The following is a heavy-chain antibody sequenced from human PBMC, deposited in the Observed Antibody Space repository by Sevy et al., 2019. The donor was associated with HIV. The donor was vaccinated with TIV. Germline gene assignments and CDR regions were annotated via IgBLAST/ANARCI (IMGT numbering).Heavy chain of an antibody. D-gene: IGHD3-10*01. V-gene: IGHV3-21*01. CDR3: ARDGARITMVQGVMAYYHGMDV. CDR2: ISSSSNYI. CDR1: GFTFSTYS. J-gene: IGHJ6*02. Sequence: GGSLRLSCAASGFTFSTYSMNWVRQAPGKGLEWVSSISSSSNYIYYADSVKGRFTISRDNARNSLYLQMNSLRAEDTAVYYCARDGARITMVQGVMAYYHGMDVWCQGTTVTVSS.